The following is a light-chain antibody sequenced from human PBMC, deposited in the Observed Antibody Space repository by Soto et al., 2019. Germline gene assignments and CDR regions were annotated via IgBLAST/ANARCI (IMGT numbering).Light chain of an antibody. CDR1: SSDVDIYSR. J-gene: IGLJ2*01. Sequence: QSALTQPPSVSGSPGQSVTISCTGTSSDVDIYSRVSWYQQPPGTAPKLMIYEVTKRPSGVPDRFSGSKSGNTASLTISGLQAEDEGDYYCSLYTSSSTYVVFGGGTKVTVL. V-gene: IGLV2-18*01. CDR2: EVT. CDR3: SLYTSSSTYVV.